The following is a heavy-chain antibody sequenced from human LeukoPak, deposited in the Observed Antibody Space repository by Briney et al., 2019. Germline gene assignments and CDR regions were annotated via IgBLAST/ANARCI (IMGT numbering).Heavy chain of an antibody. CDR3: ARGRGYYGSGSYPYYFDY. CDR1: GYTFTSYY. Sequence: ASVKVSCKASGYTFTSYYMHWVRQAPGQGLEWMGIINPSGGSTSYAQKFQGRVTMTRDTSTSTVYMELSSLRSEDTAVYYCARGRGYYGSGSYPYYFDYWGQGTLVTVPS. CDR2: INPSGGST. J-gene: IGHJ4*02. V-gene: IGHV1-46*01. D-gene: IGHD3-10*01.